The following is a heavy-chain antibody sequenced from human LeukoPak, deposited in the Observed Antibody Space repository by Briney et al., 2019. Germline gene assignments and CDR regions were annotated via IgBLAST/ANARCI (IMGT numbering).Heavy chain of an antibody. CDR3: ARIYGDGWYADH. V-gene: IGHV3-53*01. J-gene: IGHJ4*02. CDR2: IYIGGIT. CDR1: GFTVSSHC. Sequence: GGSLRLSCAASGFTVSSHCLSWVRQAPGKGLEWVSIIYIGGITWYADSMKGRITISRDKSKNTLYLQMDSLRAEDTAVYSCARIYGDGWYADHWGQGTLVTVSS. D-gene: IGHD6-19*01.